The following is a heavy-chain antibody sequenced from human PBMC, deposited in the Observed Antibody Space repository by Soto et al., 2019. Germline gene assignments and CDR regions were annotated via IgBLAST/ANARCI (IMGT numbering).Heavy chain of an antibody. CDR1: GYSFTSYA. CDR3: TRMRAGISHYFDY. CDR2: ISTVSGNT. D-gene: IGHD2-21*01. Sequence: DSVKVSCKASGYSFTSYAIHWVRQAPGQRLEWMGWISTVSGNTKYSQKFQDRVTFTRDKSTSTAYMELSSLRSEDTAVYYCTRMRAGISHYFDYWGQGDLVTVSS. V-gene: IGHV1-3*04. J-gene: IGHJ4*02.